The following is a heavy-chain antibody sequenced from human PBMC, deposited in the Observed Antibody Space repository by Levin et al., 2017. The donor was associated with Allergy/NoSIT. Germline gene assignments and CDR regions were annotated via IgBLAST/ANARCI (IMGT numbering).Heavy chain of an antibody. CDR3: ARVREEYYYGSGIDY. V-gene: IGHV3-74*01. J-gene: IGHJ4*02. D-gene: IGHD3-10*01. CDR1: GFTFSSYW. Sequence: GESLKISCAASGFTFSSYWMHWVRQAPGKGLVWVSRINSDGSSTSYADSVKGRFTISRDNAKNTLYLQMNSLRAEDTAVYYCARVREEYYYGSGIDYWGQGTLVTVSS. CDR2: INSDGSST.